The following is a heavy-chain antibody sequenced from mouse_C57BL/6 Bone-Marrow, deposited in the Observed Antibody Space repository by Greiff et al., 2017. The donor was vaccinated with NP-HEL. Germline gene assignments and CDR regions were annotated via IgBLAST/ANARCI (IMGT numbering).Heavy chain of an antibody. CDR2: IYPGSGST. CDR3: ARVTTVVATDWYSDV. J-gene: IGHJ1*03. CDR1: GYTFTSYW. D-gene: IGHD1-1*01. Sequence: VQLQQPGAELVKPGASVKMSCKASGYTFTSYWITWVKQRPGQGLEWIGDIYPGSGSTNYNEKFKSKATLTVDTSSSTAYMQLSSLTSEDSAVYYCARVTTVVATDWYSDVWGTGTTVTVSS. V-gene: IGHV1-55*01.